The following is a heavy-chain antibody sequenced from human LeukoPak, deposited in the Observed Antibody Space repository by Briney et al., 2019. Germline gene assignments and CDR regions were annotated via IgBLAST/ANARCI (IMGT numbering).Heavy chain of an antibody. J-gene: IGHJ3*02. CDR2: IYTSGGT. CDR3: AGRGSSSGTFDI. V-gene: IGHV4-61*02. Sequence: PSETLSLTCTVSGGSITNLDYYWTWIRQPAGKRLEWIGRIYTSGGTNYNPSLKSRVTMSVDRSKNEISLHLASLTAADTALYYCAGRGSSSGTFDIWGPGTFVTVSS. CDR1: GGSITNLDYY. D-gene: IGHD3-10*01.